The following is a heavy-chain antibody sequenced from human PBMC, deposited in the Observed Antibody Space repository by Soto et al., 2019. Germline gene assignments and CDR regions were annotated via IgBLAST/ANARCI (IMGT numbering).Heavy chain of an antibody. CDR2: IYYSGNT. Sequence: WDTMSLTCPVFGYSIISYNYYLGWIRQPPGKGLEWIGSIYYSGNTYYNPSLKSRVTISVDTSKNQFSLRLNSVTAADTAVYYFARPGCYDSSSYYGFGCLGQGTLVTVSS. CDR1: GYSIISYNYY. CDR3: ARPGCYDSSSYYGFGC. V-gene: IGHV4-39*01. J-gene: IGHJ4*02. D-gene: IGHD3-22*01.